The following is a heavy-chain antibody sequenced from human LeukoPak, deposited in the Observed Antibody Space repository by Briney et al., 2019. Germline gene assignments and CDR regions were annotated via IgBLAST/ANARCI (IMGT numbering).Heavy chain of an antibody. V-gene: IGHV1-2*02. J-gene: IGHJ4*02. D-gene: IGHD3-10*01. CDR1: GYTFTGYY. CDR3: ARDLGLLWFGEDYFDY. Sequence: AASVKVSCKASGYTFTGYYMHWVRQAPGQGLEWMGWINPNSGGTNYAQKFQGRVTMTRDTSISTAYMELSRLRSDDTAVYYCARDLGLLWFGEDYFDYWGQGTLVTVSS. CDR2: INPNSGGT.